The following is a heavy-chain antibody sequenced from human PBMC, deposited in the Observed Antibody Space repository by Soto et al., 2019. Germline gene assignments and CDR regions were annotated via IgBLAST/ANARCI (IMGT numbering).Heavy chain of an antibody. J-gene: IGHJ1*01. CDR3: AKDRVAGGRFSGIAVAGIPS. Sequence: EVQLLEYGGGLVQPGGSLRLSCAASGFTFSSYAMSWVRQTPGKGLEWVSGISGGGGNTYYADSVTGRFTISRDNSRNTLYLQMNSLRAADTAIYYCAKDRVAGGRFSGIAVAGIPSWGPSTLVTVSS. CDR1: GFTFSSYA. V-gene: IGHV3-23*01. D-gene: IGHD6-19*01. CDR2: ISGGGGNT.